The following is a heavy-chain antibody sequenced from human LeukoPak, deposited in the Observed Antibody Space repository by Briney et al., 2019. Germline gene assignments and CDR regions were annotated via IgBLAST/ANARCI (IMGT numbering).Heavy chain of an antibody. CDR2: INHSGST. CDR3: ARAYDSSGYYRSFGYYYYYMDV. J-gene: IGHJ6*03. D-gene: IGHD3-22*01. V-gene: IGHV4-39*07. CDR1: GGSISSSSYY. Sequence: PSETLSLTCTVSGGSISSSSYYWGWTRQPPGKGLEWIGEINHSGSTNYNPSLKSRVTISVDTSKNQFSLKLSSVTAADTAVYYCARAYDSSGYYRSFGYYYYYMDVWGKGTTVTISS.